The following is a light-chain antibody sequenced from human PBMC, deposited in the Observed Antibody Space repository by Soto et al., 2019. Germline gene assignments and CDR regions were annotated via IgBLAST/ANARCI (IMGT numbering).Light chain of an antibody. CDR2: GSN. CDR3: AAWDDSLNGYL. J-gene: IGLJ1*01. V-gene: IGLV1-44*01. Sequence: QSVLTQPPSASGTPGQRVTISCSGSRSNIGTKTVNWYQHLPGTAPKLLIYGSNMRPSGVPDRVSGSKSGTSDSLAISGLRSEDEAEYYCAAWDDSLNGYLFGTGTKLTLL. CDR1: RSNIGTKT.